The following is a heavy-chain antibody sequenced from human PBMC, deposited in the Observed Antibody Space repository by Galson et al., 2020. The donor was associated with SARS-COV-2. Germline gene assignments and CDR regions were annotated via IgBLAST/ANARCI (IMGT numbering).Heavy chain of an antibody. D-gene: IGHD1-7*01. CDR2: ISGSGGST. V-gene: IGHV3-23*01. CDR1: GFTFSSYA. CDR3: AKDPDPNYQEFDY. J-gene: IGHJ4*02. Sequence: GESLKISCAASGFTFSSYAMSWVRQAPGKGLEWVSAISGSGGSTYYADSVKGRFTISRDNSKNTLYLQMNSLRAEDTAVYYCAKDPDPNYQEFDYWGQGTLVTVSS.